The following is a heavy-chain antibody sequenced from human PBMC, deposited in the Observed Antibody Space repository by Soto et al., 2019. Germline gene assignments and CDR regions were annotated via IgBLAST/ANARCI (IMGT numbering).Heavy chain of an antibody. V-gene: IGHV1-69*06. J-gene: IGHJ6*02. Sequence: QVQLLQSGSEVRKPGSSVKVSCKASGGTHNNYAFTWVRQARGQGLEWVGGIIPIFATVVYAQRFEVIVTISADKSTSTAYMELTNLSFDDTAVYYCTIWWEAVRYQSYVLDVWGQGTAITVSS. CDR3: TIWWEAVRYQSYVLDV. CDR2: IIPIFATV. CDR1: GGTHNNYA. D-gene: IGHD1-26*01.